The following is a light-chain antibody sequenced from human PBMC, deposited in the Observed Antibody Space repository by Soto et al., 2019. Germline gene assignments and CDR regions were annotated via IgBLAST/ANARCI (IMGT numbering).Light chain of an antibody. CDR2: AAY. J-gene: IGKJ5*01. Sequence: EIVLTQSPGTLSLSPGDRATLSCRASQTISRIYLAWYQQKPGQAHRLLIYAAYSRATGIPDRFSGSGSGTDFTLTIDRVEPEDFAVYYCQQYGSSSITFGQGTRLEIK. CDR3: QQYGSSSIT. V-gene: IGKV3-20*01. CDR1: QTISRIY.